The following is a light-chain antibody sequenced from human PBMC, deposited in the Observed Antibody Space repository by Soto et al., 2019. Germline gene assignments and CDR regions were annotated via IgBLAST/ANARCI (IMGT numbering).Light chain of an antibody. V-gene: IGKV1-39*01. CDR2: AAS. J-gene: IGKJ3*01. Sequence: DIQMTQSPSSLSASVGDRVTITCRASQSISSYLNWYQQKPGKAPKLLIYAASSLQSGVPSRFSGSGSGTHFTLTISSLQPEDFATYYCQQSYSIPPFTFGPGTKVDIK. CDR3: QQSYSIPPFT. CDR1: QSISSY.